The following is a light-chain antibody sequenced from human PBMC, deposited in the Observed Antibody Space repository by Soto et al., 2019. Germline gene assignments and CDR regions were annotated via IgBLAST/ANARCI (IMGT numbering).Light chain of an antibody. CDR1: QTILTY. CDR2: AAS. Sequence: DIQMTQSPSTLSGSVGDTVTITCRASQTILTYLNWYQQKPGKAPKLLIYAASSLQSGVPSRFSGGGSATDFTLTISSLQPEDFATYYCQQSFGTTWTFGRGTKVDIK. V-gene: IGKV1-39*01. J-gene: IGKJ1*01. CDR3: QQSFGTTWT.